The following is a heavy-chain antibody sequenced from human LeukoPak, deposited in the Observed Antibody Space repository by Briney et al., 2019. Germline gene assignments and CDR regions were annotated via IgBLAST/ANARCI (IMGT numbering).Heavy chain of an antibody. CDR1: TGSISSYY. D-gene: IGHD1-1*01. Sequence: PSETLSLTCTVSTGSISSYYWSWIRQPPGKALEWIGYIYYTGSTYYNPSLKSRVTISVDTSKNQFSLKLSSVTAADTAVYYCATGSPLPLDFWGQRTLVTVSS. V-gene: IGHV4-59*08. CDR2: IYYTGST. J-gene: IGHJ4*02. CDR3: ATGSPLPLDF.